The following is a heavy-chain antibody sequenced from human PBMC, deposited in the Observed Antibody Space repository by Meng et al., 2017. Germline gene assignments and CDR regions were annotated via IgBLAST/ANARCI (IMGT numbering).Heavy chain of an antibody. CDR2: ITSSGSTI. CDR1: GLTISEYY. Sequence: QLVESGGGLSQAGGSLRLSWSPSGLTISEYYMSWIRQAPGKGLEWVSYITSSGSTIYYADSVKGRFTISRDNAKNSLYLQMNSLRAEDTAVYYCARPRYGDTRTGWFDPWGQGTLVTVSS. D-gene: IGHD4-17*01. J-gene: IGHJ5*02. CDR3: ARPRYGDTRTGWFDP. V-gene: IGHV3-11*01.